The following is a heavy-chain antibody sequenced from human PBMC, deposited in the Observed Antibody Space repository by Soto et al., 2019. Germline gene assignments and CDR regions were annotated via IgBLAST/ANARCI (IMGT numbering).Heavy chain of an antibody. V-gene: IGHV1-69*02. Sequence: QVQLVQSGAEVKKPGSSVKVSCKASGGTFSSYTISWVRQAPGQGLEWMGRIIPILGIANYAQKFQGRVTITADKARRRAYMELSSVRAEDTAVYYCARGGMVVVGRGGWYVDLWGRGTLVTVSS. CDR1: GGTFSSYT. CDR2: IIPILGIA. J-gene: IGHJ2*01. CDR3: ARGGMVVVGRGGWYVDL. D-gene: IGHD2-15*01.